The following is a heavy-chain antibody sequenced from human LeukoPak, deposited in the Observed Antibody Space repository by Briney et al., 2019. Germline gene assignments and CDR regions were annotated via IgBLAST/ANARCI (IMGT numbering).Heavy chain of an antibody. CDR3: ARDAWLVGTTNLYYFDY. V-gene: IGHV1-2*02. J-gene: IGHJ4*02. CDR2: INPNSGGT. D-gene: IGHD1-26*01. Sequence: ASVKVSCKASGYTFTDYYMHWVRQAPGQGLEWVGWINPNSGGTNYAQKFQGRVTMTRDPSISTAYMELSRLRSDDTAVYYCARDAWLVGTTNLYYFDYWGQGTLVTVSS. CDR1: GYTFTDYY.